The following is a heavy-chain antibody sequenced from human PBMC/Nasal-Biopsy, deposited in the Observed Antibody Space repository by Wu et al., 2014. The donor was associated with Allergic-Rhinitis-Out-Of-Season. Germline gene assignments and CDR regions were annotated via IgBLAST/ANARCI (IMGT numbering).Heavy chain of an antibody. Sequence: TLSLTCTVSGGSISGYYWNWIRQSPERGLEWIGYRSYNGATNYNPSLKSRVTILMDTSKNQFSLRLTSVTAADTAVYYCAREMQTGDMDVWGTGTTVTVSS. CDR1: GGSISGYY. J-gene: IGHJ6*03. CDR2: RSYNGAT. V-gene: IGHV4-59*12. CDR3: AREMQTGDMDV. D-gene: IGHD1-14*01.